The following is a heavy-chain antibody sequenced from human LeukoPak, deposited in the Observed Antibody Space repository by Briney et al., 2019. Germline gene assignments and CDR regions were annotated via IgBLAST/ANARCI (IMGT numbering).Heavy chain of an antibody. J-gene: IGHJ6*02. Sequence: SETLSLTCTVSGGSISSSSYYWGWIRQPPGKGLEWIGSIYYSGSTYYNPSLKSRVTISVDTSKNQFSLKLSSVTAADTAVYYCARQNWAHYGMDVWGQGTTVTVSS. D-gene: IGHD7-27*01. CDR2: IYYSGST. CDR1: GGSISSSSYY. V-gene: IGHV4-39*01. CDR3: ARQNWAHYGMDV.